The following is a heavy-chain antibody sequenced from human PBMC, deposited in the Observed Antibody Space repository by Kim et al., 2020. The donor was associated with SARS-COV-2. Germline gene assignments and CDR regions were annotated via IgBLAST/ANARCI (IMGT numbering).Heavy chain of an antibody. CDR2: IYYSGST. Sequence: SETLSLTCTVSGGSISSGGYYWSWIRQHPGKGLEWIGYIYYSGSTYYNPSLKSRVTISVDTSKNQFSLKLSSVTAADTAVYYCARTHGVTSIDYWGQGTLVTVSS. CDR1: GGSISSGGYY. J-gene: IGHJ4*02. V-gene: IGHV4-31*03. CDR3: ARTHGVTSIDY. D-gene: IGHD2-21*02.